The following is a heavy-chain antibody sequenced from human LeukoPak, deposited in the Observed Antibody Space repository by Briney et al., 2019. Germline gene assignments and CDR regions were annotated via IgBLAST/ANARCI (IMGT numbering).Heavy chain of an antibody. CDR3: VRRSSWSTYNYFDP. Sequence: SETLSLTCTVSGGSISSYYWSWIRQPPGKGLEWIGYIYYSGTTNYNPSLKNRVTISVDTSENQFSLKLSSVTAADTAVYYCVRRSSWSTYNYFDPWGQGTLVIVSS. D-gene: IGHD6-13*01. V-gene: IGHV4-59*08. CDR1: GGSISSYY. J-gene: IGHJ5*02. CDR2: IYYSGTT.